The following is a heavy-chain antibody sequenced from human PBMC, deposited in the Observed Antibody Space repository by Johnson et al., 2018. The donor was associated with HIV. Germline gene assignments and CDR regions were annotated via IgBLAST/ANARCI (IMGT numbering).Heavy chain of an antibody. Sequence: VQLVESGGGVVQPGRSLRLSCAASGFTSGDYSMNWVRQAPGRGLEWVGFIRSKAYGGTPEYAASVQGRFTISGDESRNIAYLPMDSLKTDDTAVYYCSSRPHGSGRPLDIWGQGTLVTVSS. D-gene: IGHD3-10*01. CDR1: GFTSGDYS. CDR3: SSRPHGSGRPLDI. V-gene: IGHV3-49*04. CDR2: IRSKAYGGTP. J-gene: IGHJ3*02.